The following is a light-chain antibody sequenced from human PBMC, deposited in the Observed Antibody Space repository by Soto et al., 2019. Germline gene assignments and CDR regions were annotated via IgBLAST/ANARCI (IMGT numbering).Light chain of an antibody. CDR2: DVS. V-gene: IGLV2-11*01. CDR3: CSYAGSYTYV. Sequence: QPVLTQPRSVSGSPGQSVTISCTGTSSDVGGYNSVSWYQQLPGKAPKLMIYDVSKRPSGVPGRFSASMSGNTASLTISGLQAEDEADYYCCSYAGSYTYVFGTGTKLTVL. CDR1: SSDVGGYNS. J-gene: IGLJ1*01.